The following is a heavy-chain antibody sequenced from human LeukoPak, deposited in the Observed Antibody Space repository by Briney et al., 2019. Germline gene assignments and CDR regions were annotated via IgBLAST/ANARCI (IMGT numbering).Heavy chain of an antibody. CDR3: AIGYSGSYSGQFDY. CDR1: GYTFTSYD. V-gene: IGHV1-8*01. CDR2: MNPNSGNT. Sequence: ASVKVSCKASGYTFTSYDINWVRQATGQGLEWMGWMNPNSGNTGYAQKFQGRVTMTRNTSISTAYMELSSLRSEDTAVYYCAIGYSGSYSGQFDYWGQGTLVTVSS. D-gene: IGHD1-26*01. J-gene: IGHJ4*02.